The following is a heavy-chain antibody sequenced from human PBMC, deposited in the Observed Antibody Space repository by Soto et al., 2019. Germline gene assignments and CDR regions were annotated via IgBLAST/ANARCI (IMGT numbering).Heavy chain of an antibody. CDR3: ARDRREITVDDAFDI. V-gene: IGHV4-34*01. CDR1: GGSFSGYY. D-gene: IGHD3-16*01. Sequence: PSETLSLTCAVYGGSFSGYYWSWIRQPPGKGLEWIGEINHSGSTNYNPSLKSRVTISVDTSKNQFSLKLSSVTAADTAVYYCARDRREITVDDAFDIWGQGTMVTVSS. J-gene: IGHJ3*02. CDR2: INHSGST.